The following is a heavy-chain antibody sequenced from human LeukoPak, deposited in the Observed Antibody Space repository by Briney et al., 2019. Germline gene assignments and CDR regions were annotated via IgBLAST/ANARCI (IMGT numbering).Heavy chain of an antibody. D-gene: IGHD6-13*01. CDR3: ARLYSSSLGRVFDY. CDR1: GGSISSYY. Sequence: SETLSLTCTVSGGSISSYYWSWIRQPPGKGLEWIGYIYYSGSTNYSPSLKSRVTISVDTSKNQFSLKLSSVTAADAAVYYCARLYSSSLGRVFDYWGQGTLVTVSS. J-gene: IGHJ4*02. CDR2: IYYSGST. V-gene: IGHV4-59*01.